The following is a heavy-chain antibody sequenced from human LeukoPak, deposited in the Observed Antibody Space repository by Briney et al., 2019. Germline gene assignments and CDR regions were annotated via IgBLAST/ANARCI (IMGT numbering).Heavy chain of an antibody. J-gene: IGHJ4*02. CDR3: ARGIYPRTVTAD. D-gene: IGHD4-17*01. Sequence: GGSLRLSCAASGFTFSSYAIHWVRQAPGKGLEWVAVISYDGSNKYYADSVKGRFTISRDNSKNTLYLQMNSLRAEDTAVYYCARGIYPRTVTADWGQGTLVTVSS. CDR2: ISYDGSNK. V-gene: IGHV3-30*04. CDR1: GFTFSSYA.